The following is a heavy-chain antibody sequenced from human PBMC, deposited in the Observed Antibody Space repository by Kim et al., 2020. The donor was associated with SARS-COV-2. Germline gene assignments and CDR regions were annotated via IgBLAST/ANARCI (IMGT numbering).Heavy chain of an antibody. Sequence: GGSLRLSCVASGFSFSSHSMNWVRQAPGKGLEWLSYIGGSGSPIYYVDSVKGRFTISRDNAKNSLYLQMNSLRDDDTAIYYCARDWISRGGFDLWGQGTT. CDR3: ARDWISRGGFDL. V-gene: IGHV3-48*02. J-gene: IGHJ6*02. D-gene: IGHD2-2*03. CDR1: GFSFSSHS. CDR2: IGGSGSPI.